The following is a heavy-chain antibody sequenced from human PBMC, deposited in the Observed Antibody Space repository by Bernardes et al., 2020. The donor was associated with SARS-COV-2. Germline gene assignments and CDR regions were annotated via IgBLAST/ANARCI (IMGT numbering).Heavy chain of an antibody. Sequence: GGSLRLSCVASGFTFSSYTMNWVRQAPGKGLEWVSSISSSSRFISYTDAVKGRFTISRDNAKNSLYLQVNSLRAEESAVYYCARGSVESDFWSGYYGIDYWGQGTLLTVSS. J-gene: IGHJ4*02. D-gene: IGHD3-3*01. CDR1: GFTFSSYT. CDR3: ARGSVESDFWSGYYGIDY. CDR2: ISSSSRFI. V-gene: IGHV3-21*01.